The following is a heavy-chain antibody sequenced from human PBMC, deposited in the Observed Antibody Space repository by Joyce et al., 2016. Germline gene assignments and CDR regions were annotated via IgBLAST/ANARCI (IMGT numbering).Heavy chain of an antibody. CDR3: GSVFEY. J-gene: IGHJ4*02. Sequence: EVQLVESGGGLLQPGGSLRLSCAASGFTFTNYWIHWVRQAPGKVLGWVARVDSEGSGTSYADSVKGRFTISRDNAKNMVYLQMNSLRIEDTAVYYCGSVFEYWGRGALVTVSS. V-gene: IGHV3-74*01. CDR1: GFTFTNYW. CDR2: VDSEGSGT.